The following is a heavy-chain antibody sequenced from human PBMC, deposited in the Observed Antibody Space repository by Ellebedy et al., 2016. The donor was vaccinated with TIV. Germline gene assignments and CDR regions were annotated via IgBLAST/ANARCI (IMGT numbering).Heavy chain of an antibody. D-gene: IGHD3-9*01. Sequence: LRLSCTVSGDSISSGGNYWSWIRQHPEKGLEWIGYIQYSGSTYYNPSLKSLVTMSVDPSKNQFSLKLSSVTAADTAVYYCARVGPTGAFDIWGQGTMVTVSS. J-gene: IGHJ3*02. CDR1: GDSISSGGNY. CDR2: IQYSGST. V-gene: IGHV4-31*01. CDR3: ARVGPTGAFDI.